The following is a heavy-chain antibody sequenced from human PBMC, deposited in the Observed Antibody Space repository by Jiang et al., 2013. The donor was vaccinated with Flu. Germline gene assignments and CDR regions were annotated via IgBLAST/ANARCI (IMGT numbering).Heavy chain of an antibody. J-gene: IGHJ4*02. D-gene: IGHD2-2*01. CDR2: INPYSGAT. V-gene: IGHV1-2*02. CDR3: ARQGYSSTWYPPSESALDL. Sequence: SGAEVKKTGASVKVSCKPVAYTFAGYYIHWVRQSPGQGLEWMGWINPYSGATNFAQEFQGRVTMTADSYSKTAYMELTGLKPGDTAVYYCARQGYSSTWYPPSESALDLWGQGTPVTVSS. CDR1: AYTFAGYY.